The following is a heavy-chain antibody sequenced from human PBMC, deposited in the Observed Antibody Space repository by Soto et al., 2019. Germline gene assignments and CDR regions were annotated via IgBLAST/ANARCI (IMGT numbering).Heavy chain of an antibody. J-gene: IGHJ6*03. CDR1: GLSLSTSGVG. CDR3: ARARTYCSGGSCFNLYYYYYYMDV. V-gene: IGHV2-5*02. D-gene: IGHD2-15*01. CDR2: IYWDDDK. Sequence: SGPTLVNPTQTLTLTCTFSGLSLSTSGVGVGWIRQPPGKALEWLALIYWDDDKRYSPSLKSRLTITKDTSKNQVVLTMTNMDPVDTATYYCARARTYCSGGSCFNLYYYYYYMDVWGKGTTVTVSS.